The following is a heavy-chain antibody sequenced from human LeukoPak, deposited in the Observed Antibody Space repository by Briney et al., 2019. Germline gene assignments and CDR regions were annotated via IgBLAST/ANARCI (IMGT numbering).Heavy chain of an antibody. V-gene: IGHV4-34*01. J-gene: IGHJ5*02. CDR1: GGSFNGYY. CDR3: ARGVGATTLPGYNWFDP. CDR2: INHSGST. D-gene: IGHD1-26*01. Sequence: SETLSLTCAVYGGSFNGYYWSWIRQPPGKGLEWIGEINHSGSTNYNPSLKSRVTISVDTSKNQFSLKLSSVTAADTAVYYCARGVGATTLPGYNWFDPWGQGTLVTVSS.